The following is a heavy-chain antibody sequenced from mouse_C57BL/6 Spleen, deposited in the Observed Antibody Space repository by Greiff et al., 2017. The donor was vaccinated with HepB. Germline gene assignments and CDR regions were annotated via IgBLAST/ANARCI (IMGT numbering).Heavy chain of an antibody. Sequence: EVQGVESGEGLVKPGGSLKLSCAASGFTFSSYAMSWVRQTPEKRLEWVAYISSGGDYIYYADTVKGRFTISRDNARNTLYLQMSSLKSEDTAMYYCTRAAFYYYGSSYAMDYWGQGTSVTVSS. V-gene: IGHV5-9-1*02. CDR3: TRAAFYYYGSSYAMDY. CDR2: ISSGGDYI. D-gene: IGHD1-1*01. CDR1: GFTFSSYA. J-gene: IGHJ4*01.